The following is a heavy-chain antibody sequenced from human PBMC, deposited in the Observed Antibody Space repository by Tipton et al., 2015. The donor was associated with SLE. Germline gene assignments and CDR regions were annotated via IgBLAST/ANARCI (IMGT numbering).Heavy chain of an antibody. Sequence: TLSLTCTVSDGSISSSSYYWGWIRQPPGKGLEWIGSIYYNGISYYNPSLKSRVTVSVDTSKNQVSLNLTSVTAADTAVYYCARGPTPPFGSGWYSFDYWGQGTLVTVSS. J-gene: IGHJ4*02. V-gene: IGHV4-39*07. D-gene: IGHD6-19*01. CDR2: IYYNGIS. CDR1: DGSISSSSYY. CDR3: ARGPTPPFGSGWYSFDY.